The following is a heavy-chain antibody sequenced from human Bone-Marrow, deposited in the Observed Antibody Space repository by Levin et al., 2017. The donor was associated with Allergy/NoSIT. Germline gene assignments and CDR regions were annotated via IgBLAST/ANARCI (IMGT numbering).Heavy chain of an antibody. V-gene: IGHV2-5*02. Sequence: SGPTLVKPTQTLTLTCSFSGFSLTTTGVGVGWIRQPPGKALEWLALVYWDDDKRYSPSLKTRLTIIKDTSKNQVVLTMTNMGPVDTATFYCARLNFDFSSGSNYHFDYWGRGTLVAVSS. CDR1: GFSLTTTGVG. J-gene: IGHJ4*02. CDR2: VYWDDDK. D-gene: IGHD3-3*01. CDR3: ARLNFDFSSGSNYHFDY.